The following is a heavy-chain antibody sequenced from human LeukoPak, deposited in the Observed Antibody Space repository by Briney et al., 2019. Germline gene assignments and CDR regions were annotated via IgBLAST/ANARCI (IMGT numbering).Heavy chain of an antibody. J-gene: IGHJ6*02. Sequence: ASVKVSCKASGYTFTSYGISWVRQAPGQGLEWMGWISAYNGNTNYAQKLQGRVTMTTDTSTSTAYMELRSLRFDDTAVYYCARDVPYSSSWYSGMDVWGQGTTVTVSS. CDR1: GYTFTSYG. D-gene: IGHD6-13*01. CDR2: ISAYNGNT. V-gene: IGHV1-18*01. CDR3: ARDVPYSSSWYSGMDV.